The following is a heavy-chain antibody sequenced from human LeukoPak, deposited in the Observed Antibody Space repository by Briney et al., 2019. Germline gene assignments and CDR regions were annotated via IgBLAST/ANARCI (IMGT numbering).Heavy chain of an antibody. V-gene: IGHV4-34*01. CDR2: SNHFGST. CDR1: GESFSGYF. Sequence: SETLSLTCAVSGESFSGYFWTWIRQPPGKGLEWIGESNHFGSTDYNPSLKSRVTIDTSKKQFSLNVRSVTDADTAVYFCARGRLQLWFFPLPYNHYAIDVWGQGTTVTVSS. J-gene: IGHJ6*02. D-gene: IGHD5-18*01. CDR3: ARGRLQLWFFPLPYNHYAIDV.